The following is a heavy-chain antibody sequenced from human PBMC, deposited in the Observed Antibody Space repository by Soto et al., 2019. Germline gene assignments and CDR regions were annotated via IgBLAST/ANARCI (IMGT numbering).Heavy chain of an antibody. Sequence: SETLSLTCAVYGGSFSGYYWSWIRQPPGKGLEWIGEINHSGSTNYNPSLKSRVTISVDTSKNQFSLKLSSVTAADTAVYYCARGYYYDSSGYLSRSGFDIWGQGTMVTVSS. D-gene: IGHD3-22*01. J-gene: IGHJ3*02. CDR2: INHSGST. CDR3: ARGYYYDSSGYLSRSGFDI. CDR1: GGSFSGYY. V-gene: IGHV4-34*01.